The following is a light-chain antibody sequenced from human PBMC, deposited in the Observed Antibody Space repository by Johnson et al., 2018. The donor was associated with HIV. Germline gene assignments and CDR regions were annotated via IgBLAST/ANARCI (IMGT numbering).Light chain of an antibody. J-gene: IGLJ1*01. V-gene: IGLV1-51*02. CDR2: ENN. Sequence: QSILTQPPSVSAAPGQKVTISCSGSSSNIGNNYVSWYQHLPGTAPKLLIYENNKRPSGIPDRLSGPKSGTSATLGITGLQTGAEADYYCGTWDSSLSADVLGTGTKDTAL. CDR1: SSNIGNNY. CDR3: GTWDSSLSADV.